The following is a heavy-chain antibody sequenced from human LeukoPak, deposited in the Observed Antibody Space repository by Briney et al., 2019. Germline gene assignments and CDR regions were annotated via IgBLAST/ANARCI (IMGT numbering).Heavy chain of an antibody. CDR3: ARAPRGYSYAYWWFVP. Sequence: PSETLSLTCTVSGGSISGYYWNWIRQPPGKGLEWIGYIFYSGSTNYNPSLKSRVTISVDTSKNQFSLKLSSVTAADTAVYYRARAPRGYSYAYWWFVPWGQGSLVTVSS. CDR1: GGSISGYY. V-gene: IGHV4-59*01. CDR2: IFYSGST. J-gene: IGHJ5*02. D-gene: IGHD5-18*01.